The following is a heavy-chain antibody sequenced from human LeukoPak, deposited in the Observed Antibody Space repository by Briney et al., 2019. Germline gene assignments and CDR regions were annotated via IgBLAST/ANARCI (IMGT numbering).Heavy chain of an antibody. CDR1: GFTFSSYG. J-gene: IGHJ1*01. CDR2: ISYDGSNK. D-gene: IGHD6-13*01. V-gene: IGHV3-30*18. CDR3: AKDSGTIAAAACFQH. Sequence: PGGSLRLSCAASGFTFSSYGMHWVRQAPGKGLEWVAVISYDGSNKYYADSVKGRFTISRDNSKNTLYLQMNSLRAEDTAVYYCAKDSGTIAAAACFQHWGQGTLVTVSS.